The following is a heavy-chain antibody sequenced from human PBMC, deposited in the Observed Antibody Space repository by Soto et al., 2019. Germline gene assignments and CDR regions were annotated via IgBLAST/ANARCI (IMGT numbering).Heavy chain of an antibody. V-gene: IGHV4-39*01. J-gene: IGHJ4*02. D-gene: IGHD3-22*01. Sequence: QLQLQESGPGLVKSSETLSLTCSVSGGSIRSNIYYWGWNRQPPGKGLEWIATVHYSGSTYYTPSLKNRVTISADTSNNQFSLRLNSVTAADTAVYYCARQHYYDSSGYYTWDWGQGTLVTVSS. CDR1: GGSIRSNIYY. CDR3: ARQHYYDSSGYYTWD. CDR2: VHYSGST.